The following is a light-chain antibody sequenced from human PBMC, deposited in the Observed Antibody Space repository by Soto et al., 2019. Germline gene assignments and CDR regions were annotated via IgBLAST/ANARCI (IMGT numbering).Light chain of an antibody. CDR2: GAS. Sequence: EIVLTQSPGTLSLSPGERATLSCRASQSVSNSYLAWYQHKPGQAPRLLIHGASSRATGIPDRFSGSGSGTEITLNINRLEPEDFAVYYCQQYGRSPHTFGQGTKLEIK. CDR1: QSVSNSY. V-gene: IGKV3-20*01. J-gene: IGKJ2*01. CDR3: QQYGRSPHT.